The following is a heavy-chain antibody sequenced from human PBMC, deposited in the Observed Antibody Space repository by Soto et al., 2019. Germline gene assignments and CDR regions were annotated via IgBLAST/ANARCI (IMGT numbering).Heavy chain of an antibody. CDR1: GYTFTSYA. CDR3: ARGPNPYYFDY. J-gene: IGHJ4*02. CDR2: INAGNGNT. V-gene: IGHV1-3*01. Sequence: GASVKVSCKASGYTFTSYAMHWVRQTPGQRLEWMGWINAGNGNTKYSQKFQGRVTITRDTSASTAYMELSSLRSEDTAVYYCARGPNPYYFDYWGQGTLVTVSS.